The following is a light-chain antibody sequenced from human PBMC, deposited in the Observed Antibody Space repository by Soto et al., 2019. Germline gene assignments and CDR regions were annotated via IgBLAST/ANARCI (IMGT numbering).Light chain of an antibody. CDR1: QSISTY. CDR2: AAS. V-gene: IGKV1-8*01. CDR3: QQYYSYPPWS. J-gene: IGKJ1*01. Sequence: AIRMTQSPSSFSASTGDRVTITCRASQSISTYLAWYQQKPGKAPKLLIYAASTLQTGVPSRFSGSGSGTDFTLTIDCLQSEDFATYYCQQYYSYPPWSFGLGTKVEVK.